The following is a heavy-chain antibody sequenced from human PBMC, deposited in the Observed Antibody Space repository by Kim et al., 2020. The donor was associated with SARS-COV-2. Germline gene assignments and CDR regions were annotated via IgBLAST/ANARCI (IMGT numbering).Heavy chain of an antibody. Sequence: GGSLRLSCAASGFTFSSYWMHWVRQAPGKGLVWVSRINSDGSSTSYADSVKGRFTISRDNAKNTLYLQMNRLRAEDTAVYYCAREPGYNWNVLIYYYMDVWGKGTTVTVSS. D-gene: IGHD1-1*01. V-gene: IGHV3-74*01. CDR1: GFTFSSYW. CDR2: INSDGSST. CDR3: AREPGYNWNVLIYYYMDV. J-gene: IGHJ6*03.